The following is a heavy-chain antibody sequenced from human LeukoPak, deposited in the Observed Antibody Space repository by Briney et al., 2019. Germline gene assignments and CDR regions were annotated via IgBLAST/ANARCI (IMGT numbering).Heavy chain of an antibody. D-gene: IGHD6-13*01. V-gene: IGHV1-18*01. CDR2: ISGNNGHT. CDR3: ARGWKAAAGTGFGFDP. Sequence: ASVKVSCKASGYIFSSYGISWVRQAPGQGLEWMGWISGNNGHTNYAQKLQGRVTMTTDTSTSTAYMELRSLISDDTAVYYCARGWKAAAGTGFGFDPWGQGTLVTVSS. CDR1: GYIFSSYG. J-gene: IGHJ5*02.